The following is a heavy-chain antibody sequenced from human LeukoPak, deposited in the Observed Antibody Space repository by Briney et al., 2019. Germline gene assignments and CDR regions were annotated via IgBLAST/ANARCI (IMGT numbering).Heavy chain of an antibody. CDR1: GFTFSSYA. Sequence: PSGGSLRLSCAASGFTFSSYAMSWVRQAPGKGLEWVSAISGSGGSTYYADSVKGRFTISRDNAKNSLYLQMNSLRAEDTAVYYCARAGPVFIVATGFDYWGQGTLVTVSS. CDR3: ARAGPVFIVATGFDY. CDR2: ISGSGGST. D-gene: IGHD5-12*01. V-gene: IGHV3-23*01. J-gene: IGHJ4*02.